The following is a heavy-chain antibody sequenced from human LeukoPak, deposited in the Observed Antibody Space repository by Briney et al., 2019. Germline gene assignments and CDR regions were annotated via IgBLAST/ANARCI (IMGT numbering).Heavy chain of an antibody. Sequence: GASVKVSCKASGYTFTSYGISWVRQAPGQGLEWMGWMNPNSGNTGYAQKFQGRVTITRNTSISTAYMELSSLRSEDTAVYYCARGDSTSLDAFDIWGQGTMVTVSS. CDR1: GYTFTSYG. V-gene: IGHV1-8*03. J-gene: IGHJ3*02. CDR3: ARGDSTSLDAFDI. D-gene: IGHD2-8*01. CDR2: MNPNSGNT.